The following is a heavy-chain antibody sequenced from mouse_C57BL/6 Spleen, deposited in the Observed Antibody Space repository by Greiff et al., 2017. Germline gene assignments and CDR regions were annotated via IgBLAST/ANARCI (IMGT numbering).Heavy chain of an antibody. V-gene: IGHV5-9-1*02. Sequence: EVKLVESGEGLVKPGGSLKLSCAASGFTFSSYAMSWVRQTPEKRLEWVAYISSGGDYIYYADTVKGRFTISRDNARNTLYLQMSSLKSEDTAMYYCTTVQDGYYDYAMDYWGQGTSVTVSS. J-gene: IGHJ4*01. D-gene: IGHD2-3*01. CDR3: TTVQDGYYDYAMDY. CDR2: ISSGGDYI. CDR1: GFTFSSYA.